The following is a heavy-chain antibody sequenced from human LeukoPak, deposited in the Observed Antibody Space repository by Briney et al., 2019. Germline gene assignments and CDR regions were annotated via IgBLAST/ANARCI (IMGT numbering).Heavy chain of an antibody. CDR3: ARGIVVVAATAWFDP. V-gene: IGHV4-30-2*01. Sequence: SETLSLTCAVSGGSISSGGSSWSWIRQPPGKGLEWIGYIYHSGSTYYNPSLKSRVTISVDRSKNQFSLKLSSVTAADTAVYYCARGIVVVAATAWFDPWGQGTLVTVSS. D-gene: IGHD2-15*01. CDR2: IYHSGST. J-gene: IGHJ5*02. CDR1: GGSISSGGSS.